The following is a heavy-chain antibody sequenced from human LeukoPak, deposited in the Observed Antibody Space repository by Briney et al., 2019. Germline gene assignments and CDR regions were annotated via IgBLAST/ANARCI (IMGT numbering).Heavy chain of an antibody. V-gene: IGHV4-31*03. D-gene: IGHD2-2*01. CDR1: GGSISIGGYY. CDR3: ARVVLLFGPNCSSTSRPDGSYYYYGMDV. Sequence: SQTLSLTCTVSGGSISIGGYYWSWVRQHPGKGLEWIGYIYYSGSTYYNPSLKSRVTISVDTSKNQFSLKLSSVTAADTAVYSCARVVLLFGPNCSSTSRPDGSYYYYGMDVWGQGTTVTVSS. CDR2: IYYSGST. J-gene: IGHJ6*02.